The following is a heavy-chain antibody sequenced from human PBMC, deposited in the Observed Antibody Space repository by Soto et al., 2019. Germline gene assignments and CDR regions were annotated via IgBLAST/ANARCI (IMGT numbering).Heavy chain of an antibody. D-gene: IGHD4-17*01. J-gene: IGHJ4*02. Sequence: ASVKVSCKASGFTFTSSAMQWVRQARGQRLEWIGWIVVDSGNTYYAQKLQDRVTITTDTSTSTAYMELRSLRSDDTAVYYCARDPDYPKRNDYWGQGTLVTVSS. CDR2: IVVDSGNT. V-gene: IGHV1-58*02. CDR1: GFTFTSSA. CDR3: ARDPDYPKRNDY.